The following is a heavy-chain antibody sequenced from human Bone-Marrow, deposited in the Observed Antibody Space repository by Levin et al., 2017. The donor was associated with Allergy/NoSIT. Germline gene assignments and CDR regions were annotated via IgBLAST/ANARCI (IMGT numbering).Heavy chain of an antibody. CDR1: GFTFSSYA. Sequence: GGSLRLSCAASGFTFSSYAMHWVRQAPGKGLEWVAVISYDGSNKYYADSVKGRFTISRDNSKNTLYLQMNSLRAEDTAVYYCARDRDSSSWYYFDYWGQGTLVTVSS. V-gene: IGHV3-30-3*01. D-gene: IGHD6-13*01. CDR3: ARDRDSSSWYYFDY. CDR2: ISYDGSNK. J-gene: IGHJ4*02.